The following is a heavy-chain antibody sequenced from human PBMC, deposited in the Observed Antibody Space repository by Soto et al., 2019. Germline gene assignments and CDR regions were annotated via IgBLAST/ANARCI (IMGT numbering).Heavy chain of an antibody. CDR1: GGVFSNYA. J-gene: IGHJ4*02. CDR3: ARGSNYLSTGYYFHN. CDR2: IVPVFGTP. V-gene: IGHV1-69*01. D-gene: IGHD3-22*01. Sequence: QVQLVQSGAEVKKPGSSVKVSCKASGGVFSNYALTWVRQAPGQGLEWVGGIVPVFGTPNYAPKFQGRVTVTADESRRTGYMELSSLTSEDTAMYYCARGSNYLSTGYYFHNWGQGTLVTVSS.